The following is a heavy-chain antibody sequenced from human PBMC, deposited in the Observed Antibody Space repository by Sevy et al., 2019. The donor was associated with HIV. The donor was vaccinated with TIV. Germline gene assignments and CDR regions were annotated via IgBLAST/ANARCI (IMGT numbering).Heavy chain of an antibody. Sequence: GGSLRLSCAASGFTFSSYGMHWVCQAPGKGLEWVAVISYDGSNKYYADSVKGRFTISRDNSKNTLYLQMNSLRAEDTAVYYCAKEEAYYYDSSGYYYYYYGMDVWGQGTTVTVSS. D-gene: IGHD3-22*01. J-gene: IGHJ6*02. V-gene: IGHV3-30*18. CDR1: GFTFSSYG. CDR2: ISYDGSNK. CDR3: AKEEAYYYDSSGYYYYYYGMDV.